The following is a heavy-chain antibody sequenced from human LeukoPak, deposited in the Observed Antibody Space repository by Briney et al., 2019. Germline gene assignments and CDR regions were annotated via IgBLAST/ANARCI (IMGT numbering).Heavy chain of an antibody. V-gene: IGHV1-2*04. J-gene: IGHJ4*02. CDR2: INPNSGGT. CDR3: ARAYGSGSYYNTQFDY. CDR1: GYTFTGYY. D-gene: IGHD3-10*01. Sequence: GASVKVSCKASGYTFTGYYMHWVRQAPGQGLEWMGWINPNSGGTNYAQKFQGWVTMTRDTSISTAYMELSRLRSDDTAVYYRARAYGSGSYYNTQFDYWGQGTLVTVSS.